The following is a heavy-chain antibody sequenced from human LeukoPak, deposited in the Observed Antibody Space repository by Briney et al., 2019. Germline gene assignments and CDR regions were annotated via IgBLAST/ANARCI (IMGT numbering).Heavy chain of an antibody. CDR1: GYTFTSYD. D-gene: IGHD1-14*01. Sequence: ASVKVSCKASGYTFTSYDNNWVRQATGQGLEWMGWMNPNSGNTGYAQKFQGRVTMTRNTSISTAYMELSSLRSEDTAVYYCARVLRPVYYYYGMDVWGQGTTVTVSS. J-gene: IGHJ6*02. CDR2: MNPNSGNT. CDR3: ARVLRPVYYYYGMDV. V-gene: IGHV1-8*01.